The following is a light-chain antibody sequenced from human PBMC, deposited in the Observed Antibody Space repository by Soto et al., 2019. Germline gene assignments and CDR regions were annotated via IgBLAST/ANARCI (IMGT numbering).Light chain of an antibody. J-gene: IGKJ1*01. V-gene: IGKV3-20*01. CDR3: QQYGNSPQT. Sequence: IVLTQAPCTLSLSPGSIATLPCRASQNLSNNNYLAWYQQKQGQVPRLLIYGASSRATGIPNRFSGSESGTDGTLTISRLEPEDFGVYYGQQYGNSPQTFGQGTQVDIK. CDR1: QNLSNNNY. CDR2: GAS.